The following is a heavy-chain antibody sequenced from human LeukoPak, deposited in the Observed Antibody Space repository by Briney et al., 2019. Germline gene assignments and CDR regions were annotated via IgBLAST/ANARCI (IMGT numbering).Heavy chain of an antibody. Sequence: GGSLRLSCAASEFTFSDYWMIWVRQAPGKGLEWVSVIYSGGNTYYADSVKGRFTISRDNSKNTLYLQMNSLRAEDTAVYYCARVDCSGGSCYYYYGMDVWGQGTTVTVSS. V-gene: IGHV3-53*01. CDR2: IYSGGNT. J-gene: IGHJ6*02. D-gene: IGHD2-15*01. CDR3: ARVDCSGGSCYYYYGMDV. CDR1: EFTFSDYW.